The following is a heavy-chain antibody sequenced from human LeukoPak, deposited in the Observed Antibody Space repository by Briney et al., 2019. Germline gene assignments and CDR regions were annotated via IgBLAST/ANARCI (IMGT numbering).Heavy chain of an antibody. CDR2: INPNSGGT. J-gene: IGHJ4*02. D-gene: IGHD3-3*01. Sequence: ASVEVSCKASGYTFTGYYMHWVRQAPGQGLKWMGWINPNSGGTNYAQKFQGRVTMTRDTSIGTAYMELSSLKSDDTAVYYCARAPPYYDFWTGSDYWGQGTLVTVSS. CDR3: ARAPPYYDFWTGSDY. CDR1: GYTFTGYY. V-gene: IGHV1-2*02.